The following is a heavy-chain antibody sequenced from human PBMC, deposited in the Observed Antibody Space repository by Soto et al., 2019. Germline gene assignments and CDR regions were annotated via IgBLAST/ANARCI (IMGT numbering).Heavy chain of an antibody. V-gene: IGHV3-49*03. Sequence: PGGSLRLSCTASGFTFGDYAMSWFRQAPGKGLEWVGFIRSKAYGGTTEYAASVKGRFTISRDDSKSIAYLQMNSLKTEDTAVYYCTRDGRQQLAQDEPDDTDYWGQGTLVTVSS. CDR2: IRSKAYGGTT. D-gene: IGHD6-13*01. CDR3: TRDGRQQLAQDEPDDTDY. CDR1: GFTFGDYA. J-gene: IGHJ4*02.